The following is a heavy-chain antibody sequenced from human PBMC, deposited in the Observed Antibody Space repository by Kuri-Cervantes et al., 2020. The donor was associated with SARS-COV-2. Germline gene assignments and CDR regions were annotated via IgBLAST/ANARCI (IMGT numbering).Heavy chain of an antibody. J-gene: IGHJ4*02. CDR2: ISSSSSYI. Sequence: GESLKISCAASGFTFSSYSMNWVRQAPGKGLEWVSSISSSSSYIYYADSVKGRSTISRDNAKNSLYLQMNSLRAEDTAVYYCARAVVVTAMPFGYWGQGTLVTVSS. D-gene: IGHD2-21*02. V-gene: IGHV3-21*01. CDR1: GFTFSSYS. CDR3: ARAVVVTAMPFGY.